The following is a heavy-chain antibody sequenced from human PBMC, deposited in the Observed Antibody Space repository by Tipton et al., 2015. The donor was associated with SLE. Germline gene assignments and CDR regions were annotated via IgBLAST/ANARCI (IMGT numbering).Heavy chain of an antibody. CDR3: AKVEGDV. V-gene: IGHV3-30*18. D-gene: IGHD3-3*01. J-gene: IGHJ6*02. Sequence: SLRLSCAASGFTFSSYAMSWVRQAPGKGLEWVAVISYDGSNKYYADSVKGRFTISRDNSKNTLYLQMNSLRAEDTAVYYCAKVEGDVWGQGTTVTVSS. CDR2: ISYDGSNK. CDR1: GFTFSSYA.